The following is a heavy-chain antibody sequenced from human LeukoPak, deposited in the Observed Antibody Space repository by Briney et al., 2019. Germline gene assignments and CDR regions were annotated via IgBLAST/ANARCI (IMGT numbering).Heavy chain of an antibody. CDR2: MNPNSGNT. D-gene: IGHD5-24*01. V-gene: IGHV1-8*03. CDR3: ASIGRDGYKKHVDAFDI. CDR1: GYTFTSYD. Sequence: GASVKVSCKASGYTFTSYDINWVRQATGQGLEWMGWMNPNSGNTGYARKFQGRVTITRNTSISTAYMELSSLRSEDTAVYYCASIGRDGYKKHVDAFDIWGQGTMVTVSS. J-gene: IGHJ3*02.